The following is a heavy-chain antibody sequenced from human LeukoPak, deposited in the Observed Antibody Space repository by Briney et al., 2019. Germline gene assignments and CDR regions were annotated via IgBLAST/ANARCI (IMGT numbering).Heavy chain of an antibody. Sequence: GASVKVSCKVSGYTLTELSMHWVRQAPGQGLEWMGWINPNSGGTNYAQKFQGRVTMTRDTSISTAYMELSRLRSDDTAVYCCATSPGAIVGDTYFDYWGQGTLVTVSS. D-gene: IGHD1-26*01. CDR1: GYTLTELS. CDR2: INPNSGGT. J-gene: IGHJ4*02. CDR3: ATSPGAIVGDTYFDY. V-gene: IGHV1-2*02.